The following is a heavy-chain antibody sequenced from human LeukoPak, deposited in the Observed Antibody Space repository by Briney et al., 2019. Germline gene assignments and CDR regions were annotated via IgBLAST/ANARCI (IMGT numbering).Heavy chain of an antibody. V-gene: IGHV3-9*01. CDR1: GFNFDEYA. CDR2: ISWTGDKE. Sequence: PGRSLRLSCAASGFNFDEYAMHWVRQVPGKGLEWVARISWTGDKEEYAASVKGRFTISRDNAKKSLYLQMNGLRLEDTAFYFCAKDIDYGSGTYFGAFDYWGQGTLVTVSS. CDR3: AKDIDYGSGTYFGAFDY. J-gene: IGHJ4*02. D-gene: IGHD3-10*01.